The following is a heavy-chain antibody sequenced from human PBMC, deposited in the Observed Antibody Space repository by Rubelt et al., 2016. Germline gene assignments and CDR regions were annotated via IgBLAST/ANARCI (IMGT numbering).Heavy chain of an antibody. CDR3: SSGLTQFPR. Sequence: GLEWMGRINPNSGGPIYAQKFQGRVTMTRDTSISTAYMELSRLRSDDTAVYYCSSGLTQFPRWGQGTLVNVSS. J-gene: IGHJ4*02. CDR2: INPNSGGP. V-gene: IGHV1-2*06. D-gene: IGHD2-21*01.